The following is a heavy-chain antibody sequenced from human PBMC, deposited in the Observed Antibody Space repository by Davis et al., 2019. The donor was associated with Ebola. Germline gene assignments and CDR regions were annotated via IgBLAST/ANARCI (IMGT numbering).Heavy chain of an antibody. D-gene: IGHD1-20*01. V-gene: IGHV3-33*01. CDR1: GFTFSSYG. J-gene: IGHJ6*02. CDR2: IWYDGSNK. Sequence: GGSLRLSCAASGFTFSSYGMHWVRQAPGKGLEWVAVIWYDGSNKYYADSVKGRCTISRDSSKNTLYLQMNSLRAEDTAVYYCARDPTNLTGTSRSRYYYYGMDVWGQGTTVTVSS. CDR3: ARDPTNLTGTSRSRYYYYGMDV.